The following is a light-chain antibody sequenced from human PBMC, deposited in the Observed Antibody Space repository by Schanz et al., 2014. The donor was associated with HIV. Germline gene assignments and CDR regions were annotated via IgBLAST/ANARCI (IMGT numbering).Light chain of an antibody. Sequence: QLVLTQSPSASASLGASVKLTCTLDSGHRTYAIAWHQQQPEKGPRYLMNLNSDGSHSKGDGIPDRFSGSSSGAERYLTISRHPSEDEDDYYCQTWGTGIVVFGGGTKLTVL. CDR2: LNSDGSH. V-gene: IGLV4-69*02. CDR3: QTWGTGIVV. CDR1: SGHRTYA. J-gene: IGLJ2*01.